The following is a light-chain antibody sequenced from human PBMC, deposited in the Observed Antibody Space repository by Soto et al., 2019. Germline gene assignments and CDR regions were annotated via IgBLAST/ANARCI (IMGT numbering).Light chain of an antibody. CDR1: QSVLSTSNSRNS. V-gene: IGKV4-1*01. Sequence: DIVMTQSPDSLAVSLGERATINCKSSQSVLSTSNSRNSLAWYQQKPGQPPKVLIYWASTRESGVPDRFSGVGTETDFTLTISSLQSDDVALYYCQQYYDTPRTFGQGTKVEIK. CDR2: WAS. CDR3: QQYYDTPRT. J-gene: IGKJ1*01.